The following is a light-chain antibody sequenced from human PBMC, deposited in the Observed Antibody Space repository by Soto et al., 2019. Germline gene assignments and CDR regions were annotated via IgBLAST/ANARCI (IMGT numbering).Light chain of an antibody. J-gene: IGLJ2*01. CDR2: VNIDGTH. CDR3: QTWGTGIQVV. CDR1: SGHSSYT. Sequence: QPVLTQSPSASASLGASVKLTCTLSSGHSSYTIAWHQQQPERGPRYLMKVNIDGTHSRGDGIPDRFSGSSSGAERYLIISSLQSEDEADYYCQTWGTGIQVVFGGGTKLTVL. V-gene: IGLV4-69*01.